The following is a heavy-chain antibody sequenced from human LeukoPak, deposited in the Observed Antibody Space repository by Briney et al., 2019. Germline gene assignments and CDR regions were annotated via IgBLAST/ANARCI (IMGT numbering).Heavy chain of an antibody. V-gene: IGHV4-38-2*01. J-gene: IGHJ4*02. CDR1: GYSISSGYY. CDR2: IYHSGST. D-gene: IGHD3-10*01. CDR3: ARGDTMVRGVIGY. Sequence: PSETLSLTCAVSGYSISSGYYWGWIRQPPGKGLEWIGSIYHSGSTYYNPSLKSRVTISVDTSKNQFSLKLSSVTAADTAVYYCARGDTMVRGVIGYWGQGTLVTVSS.